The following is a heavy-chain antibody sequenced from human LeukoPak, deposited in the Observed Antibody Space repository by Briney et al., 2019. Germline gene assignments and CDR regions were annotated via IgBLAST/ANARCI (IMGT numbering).Heavy chain of an antibody. CDR3: ARASHYDFWSGYSPDY. J-gene: IGHJ4*02. V-gene: IGHV3-21*01. CDR1: GFTFSSYS. Sequence: KTGGSLRLSCAASGFTFSSYSMNWVRQAPGKGLEGVSSISSSSSYIYYADSVKGRFTISRDKDKNSLYLQMNSLRAEDTAVYYCARASHYDFWSGYSPDYWGQGTLVTVSS. D-gene: IGHD3-3*01. CDR2: ISSSSSYI.